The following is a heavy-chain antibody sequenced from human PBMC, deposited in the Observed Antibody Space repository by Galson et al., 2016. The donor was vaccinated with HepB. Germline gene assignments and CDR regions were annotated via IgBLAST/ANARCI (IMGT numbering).Heavy chain of an antibody. CDR3: ARELVRSAFDL. CDR2: ISSSISTV. Sequence: SLRLSCAGTGFSFSTSGINWVRQAPGKGLQWLSYISSSISTVYYADSVRGRFTISRDNAENSVYLQMNSLRDDDTAIYYCARELVRSAFDLWGQGTTVTVSS. V-gene: IGHV3-48*02. J-gene: IGHJ3*01. CDR1: GFSFSTSG. D-gene: IGHD6-6*01.